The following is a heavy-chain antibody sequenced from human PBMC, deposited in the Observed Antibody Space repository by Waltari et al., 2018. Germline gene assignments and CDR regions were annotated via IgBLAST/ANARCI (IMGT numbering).Heavy chain of an antibody. J-gene: IGHJ5*02. Sequence: QVQLVQSGAEVKKPGSSVKVSCKASGGTFSSYAISWVRQAPGQGLEWMGGNIPIFGTANYEQKFQGRVTITADESTSTAHMELSSLRSEDTAVYYCARVPISGTVGDYVGWFDPWGQGTLVTVSS. CDR2: NIPIFGTA. D-gene: IGHD4-17*01. CDR3: ARVPISGTVGDYVGWFDP. CDR1: GGTFSSYA. V-gene: IGHV1-69*12.